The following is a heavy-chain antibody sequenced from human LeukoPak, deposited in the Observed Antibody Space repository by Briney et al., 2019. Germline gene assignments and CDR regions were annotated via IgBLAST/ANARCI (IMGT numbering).Heavy chain of an antibody. Sequence: PGGSLRLSCVASGFTFSSYAMSWVRQAPGKGLEWASTISNSGGSTYYADSVKGQFTVSRDSSKNTLFLQMNSLRAEDTAVYYCAKGLSYYDFYGLDVWGQGTTVTVSS. J-gene: IGHJ6*02. V-gene: IGHV3-23*01. CDR3: AKGLSYYDFYGLDV. CDR2: ISNSGGST. D-gene: IGHD3-3*01. CDR1: GFTFSSYA.